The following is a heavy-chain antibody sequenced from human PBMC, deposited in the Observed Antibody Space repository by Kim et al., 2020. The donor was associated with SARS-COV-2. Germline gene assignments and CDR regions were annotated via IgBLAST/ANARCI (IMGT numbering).Heavy chain of an antibody. D-gene: IGHD6-13*01. CDR3: ARDVTAAGKRGYYYYYYGMDV. CDR2: IYYSGST. V-gene: IGHV4-59*01. Sequence: SETLSLTCTVSGGSISSYYWSWIRQPPGKGLEWIGYIYYSGSTNYNPSLKSRVTISVDTSKNQFSLKLSSVTAADTAVYYCARDVTAAGKRGYYYYYYGMDVWGQGTTVTVSS. J-gene: IGHJ6*02. CDR1: GGSISSYY.